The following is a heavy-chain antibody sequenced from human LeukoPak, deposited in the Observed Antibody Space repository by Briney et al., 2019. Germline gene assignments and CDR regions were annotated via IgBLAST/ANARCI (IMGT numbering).Heavy chain of an antibody. CDR1: GFTFSSHA. J-gene: IGHJ4*02. D-gene: IGHD3-3*01. CDR3: AKDHYWSIDY. Sequence: GGSLRLSCAGSGFTFSSHAMSWVRQAPGKGLEWVSVISGNGAITYYADSVKGRFTISRDNSKNTLYLQMNSLRAEDTGVYYCAKDHYWSIDYWGRGTLVTVSS. CDR2: ISGNGAIT. V-gene: IGHV3-23*01.